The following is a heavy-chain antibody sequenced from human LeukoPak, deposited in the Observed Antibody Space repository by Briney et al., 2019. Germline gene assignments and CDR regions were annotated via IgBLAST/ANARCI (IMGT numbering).Heavy chain of an antibody. CDR2: INPNSGGT. D-gene: IGHD5-12*01. CDR3: ARGGYSGYDWEGIVNDY. Sequence: ASVKVSCKASGYTFTGYYMHWVRQAPGQGLEWMGWINPNSGGTNYAQKFQGRVTMTRDTSISTAYMELSRLRSDDTAVYYCARGGYSGYDWEGIVNDYSGQGTLVTVSS. V-gene: IGHV1-2*02. J-gene: IGHJ4*02. CDR1: GYTFTGYY.